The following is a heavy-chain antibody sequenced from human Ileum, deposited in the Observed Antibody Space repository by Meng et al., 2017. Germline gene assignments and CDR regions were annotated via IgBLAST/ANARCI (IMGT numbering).Heavy chain of an antibody. Sequence: QGQLQHGGGGLLKPSETLSLTCTVYDASFNGYPWTWIRQSPGKGLEWIGEVNHDGGTNYSPSLKSRVIISIDTSKNQFSLKLTAVTATDAAVYYCAREGSWFGADYWGQGTLVTVSS. CDR2: VNHDGGT. CDR1: DASFNGYP. CDR3: AREGSWFGADY. D-gene: IGHD3-10*01. V-gene: IGHV4-34*02. J-gene: IGHJ4*02.